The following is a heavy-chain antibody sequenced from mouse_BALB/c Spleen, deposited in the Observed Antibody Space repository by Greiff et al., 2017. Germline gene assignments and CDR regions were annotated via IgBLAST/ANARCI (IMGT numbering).Heavy chain of an antibody. D-gene: IGHD1-2*01. CDR1: GYTFTSYW. J-gene: IGHJ2*01. CDR2: INPSTGYT. Sequence: QVQLKESGAELAKPGASVKMSCKASGYTFTSYWMHWVKQRPGQGLEWIGYINPSTGYTEYNQKFKDKATLTADKSSSTAYMQLSSLTSEDSAVYYCARLTHYYGYDYWGQGTTLTVSS. V-gene: IGHV1-7*01. CDR3: ARLTHYYGYDY.